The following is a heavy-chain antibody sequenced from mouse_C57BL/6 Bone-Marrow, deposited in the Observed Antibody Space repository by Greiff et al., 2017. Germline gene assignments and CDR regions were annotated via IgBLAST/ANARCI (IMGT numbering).Heavy chain of an antibody. D-gene: IGHD1-1*01. Sequence: QVQLKQPGAELVRPGSSVKLSCKASGYTFTSYWMDWVKQRPGQGLEWIGNIYPSDSETHYNQKFKDKATLTVDKSSSTAYMQLSSLTSEDSAVYYCARSDYYGSSPYYAMDYWGQGTSVTVSS. V-gene: IGHV1-61*01. CDR3: ARSDYYGSSPYYAMDY. CDR2: IYPSDSET. J-gene: IGHJ4*01. CDR1: GYTFTSYW.